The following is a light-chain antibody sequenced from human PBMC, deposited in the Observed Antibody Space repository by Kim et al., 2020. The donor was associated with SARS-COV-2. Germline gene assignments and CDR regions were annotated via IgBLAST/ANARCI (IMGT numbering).Light chain of an antibody. J-gene: IGLJ2*01. CDR3: SSPDSSGNHPL. V-gene: IGLV3-19*01. CDR2: GKN. Sequence: SSELTQDPAVSVALGQTVKITCQGDSLRSYYASWYQQKPGQAPVLVIYGKNNRPSGIPDRFSGSNSGNTASLTITGAQAEDAADYYCSSPDSSGNHPLFG. CDR1: SLRSYY.